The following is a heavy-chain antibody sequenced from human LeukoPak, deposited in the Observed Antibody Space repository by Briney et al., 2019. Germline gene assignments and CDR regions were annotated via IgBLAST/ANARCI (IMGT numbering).Heavy chain of an antibody. Sequence: SETLSLTCAVYGGSFSGYYWSWIRQPPGKGLEWIGEINHSGSTNYNPSLKSRVTISVDTSKNQFSLKLSSVTAADTAVYYCARSRANYYGSGSYSRPSSYGMDVWGQGTTVTVSS. CDR3: ARSRANYYGSGSYSRPSSYGMDV. CDR1: GGSFSGYY. V-gene: IGHV4-34*01. D-gene: IGHD3-10*01. CDR2: INHSGST. J-gene: IGHJ6*02.